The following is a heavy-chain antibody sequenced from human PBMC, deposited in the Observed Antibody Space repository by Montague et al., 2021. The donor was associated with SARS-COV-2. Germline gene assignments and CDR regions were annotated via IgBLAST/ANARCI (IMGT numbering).Heavy chain of an antibody. D-gene: IGHD6-13*01. CDR1: GGSISSSY. Sequence: SETLSLTCIVSGGSISSSYWSWIRQPAGKGLEWIGRIYTSGSTNXXPSLKSRVTMSLDTSKNQFSLKINSVTAADTAVYYCARGVQSSRSWFYFGLDVWGQGTTVIVSS. J-gene: IGHJ6*02. CDR2: IYTSGST. CDR3: ARGVQSSRSWFYFGLDV. V-gene: IGHV4-4*07.